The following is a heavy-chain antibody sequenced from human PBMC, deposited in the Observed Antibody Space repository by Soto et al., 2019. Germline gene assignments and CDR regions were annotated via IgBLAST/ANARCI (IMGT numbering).Heavy chain of an antibody. CDR1: GASIRSNGYF. CDR2: IYYGGST. D-gene: IGHD5-12*01. V-gene: IGHV4-31*03. CDR3: AREVARGYSGYDADY. Sequence: QVQLQESGPGLVKPSQTLSLTCTVSGASIRSNGYFWSWIRQHPGKGLEWIGSIYYGGSTDSNPSLRSRVTILVDTSENQVSLTLSSVTAADTAVYYCAREVARGYSGYDADYWGQGTLVTVSS. J-gene: IGHJ4*02.